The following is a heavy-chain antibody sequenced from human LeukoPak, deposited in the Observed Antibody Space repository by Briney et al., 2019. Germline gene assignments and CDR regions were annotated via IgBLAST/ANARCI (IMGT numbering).Heavy chain of an antibody. J-gene: IGHJ4*02. Sequence: RGSLRLSCAASGFTFSSYAMSWVRQAPGKGLEWVSAISGSGGSTYYADSVKGRFTISRDNSKNTLYLQMNSLRAEDTAVYYCAKDTIAAAGGPRPFDYWGQGTLVTVSS. D-gene: IGHD6-13*01. CDR1: GFTFSSYA. V-gene: IGHV3-23*01. CDR3: AKDTIAAAGGPRPFDY. CDR2: ISGSGGST.